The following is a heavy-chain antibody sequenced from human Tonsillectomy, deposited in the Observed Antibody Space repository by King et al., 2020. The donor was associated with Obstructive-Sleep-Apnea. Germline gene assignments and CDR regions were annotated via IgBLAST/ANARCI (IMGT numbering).Heavy chain of an antibody. J-gene: IGHJ6*02. V-gene: IGHV3-66*01. Sequence: VQLVESGGGLVQPGGSLRLSCVASGFTGSSNYMSWVRQAPGKGLECVAVFYICGSTFYVDSVKGRLTISRDNSKNTLYLQMNSLRADDTAVYYCASYEVNNWNYVGGLDVWGQGTTVTVSS. CDR1: GFTGSSNY. D-gene: IGHD1-7*01. CDR3: ASYEVNNWNYVGGLDV. CDR2: FYICGST.